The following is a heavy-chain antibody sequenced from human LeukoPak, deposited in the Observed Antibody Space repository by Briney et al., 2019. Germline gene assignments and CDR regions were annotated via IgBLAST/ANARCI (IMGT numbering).Heavy chain of an antibody. CDR2: ISDSGGST. J-gene: IGHJ6*02. Sequence: AGGSLRLSCAASGFTFSTYVMNWVRQAPGKGLEWVSTISDSGGSTYYADSVKGRFTISRDNSKSTLYLQMNSLRAEDTAVYYCGRYYVMDVWGQGTSVTVS. CDR3: GRYYVMDV. V-gene: IGHV3-23*01. CDR1: GFTFSTYV.